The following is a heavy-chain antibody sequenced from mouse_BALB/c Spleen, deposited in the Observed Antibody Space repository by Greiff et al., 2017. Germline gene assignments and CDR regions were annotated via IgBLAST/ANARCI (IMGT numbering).Heavy chain of an antibody. CDR2: ISSGGGST. J-gene: IGHJ4*01. Sequence: EVQLVESGGGLVKPGGSLKISCAASGFAFSSYDMSWVRQTPEKRLEWVAYISSGGGSTYYPDTVTGRFTISRDNAKNTLYLQMSSLKSEDTAMYYCARHGTGNYDGAMDYWGQGTSVTVSS. CDR3: ARHGTGNYDGAMDY. V-gene: IGHV5-12-1*01. D-gene: IGHD2-1*01. CDR1: GFAFSSYD.